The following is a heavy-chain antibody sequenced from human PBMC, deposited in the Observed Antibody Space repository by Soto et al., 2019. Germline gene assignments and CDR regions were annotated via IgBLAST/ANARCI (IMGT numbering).Heavy chain of an antibody. CDR1: GGSFSGYY. Sequence: SETLSLTCAVYGGSFSGYYWSWIRQPPGKGLEWIGEINHSGSTNYNPSLKSRVTISVDTSKNQFSLKLSSVTAADTAVYYCARTRGGRCTNGVCGLDYWGQGTLVTVSS. CDR3: ARTRGGRCTNGVCGLDY. V-gene: IGHV4-34*01. D-gene: IGHD2-8*01. J-gene: IGHJ4*02. CDR2: INHSGST.